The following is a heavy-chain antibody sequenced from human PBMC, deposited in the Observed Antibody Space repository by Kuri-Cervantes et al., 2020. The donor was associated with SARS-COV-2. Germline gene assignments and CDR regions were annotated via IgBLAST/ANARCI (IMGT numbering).Heavy chain of an antibody. CDR3: ARLTSADWDITIADWYFDL. V-gene: IGHV4-39*01. Sequence: SETLSLTCTVSGGSISSSSYYWGWIRQPPGKGLEWIGSIYYSGSTYYNPSLKSRVTISVDTSKNQFSLKLSSVTAADTAVYYCARLTSADWDITIADWYFDLWGRGTLVTVSS. CDR2: IYYSGST. J-gene: IGHJ2*01. CDR1: GGSISSSSYY. D-gene: IGHD3-10*01.